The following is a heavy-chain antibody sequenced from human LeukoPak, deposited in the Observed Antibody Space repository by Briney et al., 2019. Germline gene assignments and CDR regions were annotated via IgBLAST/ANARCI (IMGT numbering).Heavy chain of an antibody. Sequence: PSQTLSLTCTVSGGSISSGDYYWSWIRQPPGKGLEWIGYIYYSGSTYYNPSLKSRVAISVDTSKNQFSLKLSSVTAADTAVYYCARELHDYRTRIGLDYWGQGTLVTVSS. J-gene: IGHJ4*02. D-gene: IGHD4-11*01. CDR3: ARELHDYRTRIGLDY. CDR2: IYYSGST. CDR1: GGSISSGDYY. V-gene: IGHV4-30-4*01.